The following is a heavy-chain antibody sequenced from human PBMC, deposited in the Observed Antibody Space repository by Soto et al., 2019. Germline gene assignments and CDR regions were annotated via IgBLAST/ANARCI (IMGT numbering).Heavy chain of an antibody. J-gene: IGHJ6*02. V-gene: IGHV5-51*01. CDR2: IYPGDSDT. CDR1: GYTFTSNW. D-gene: IGHD3-9*01. Sequence: GESLKISCKGSGYTFTSNWIGWVRQMPGKGLEWMGSIYPGDSDTRYSPSFQGQVTISADKSISTAYLQWSSLKASDTAMYYCARQNTYYDILTDHGMDVWGQGTTVTVS. CDR3: ARQNTYYDILTDHGMDV.